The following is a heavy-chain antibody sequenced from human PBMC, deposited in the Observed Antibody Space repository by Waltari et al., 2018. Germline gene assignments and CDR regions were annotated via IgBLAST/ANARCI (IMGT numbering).Heavy chain of an antibody. V-gene: IGHV4-39*01. Sequence: GWIRRTPGKGVEWTATIFYGGATYTNPSLKSRVTISVDTFKNQFSLKLSAVTAADTDVYYCATYVGASIGTAAFDVWGQGTMVTVSS. J-gene: IGHJ3*01. CDR3: ATYVGASIGTAAFDV. D-gene: IGHD3-16*01. CDR2: IFYGGAT.